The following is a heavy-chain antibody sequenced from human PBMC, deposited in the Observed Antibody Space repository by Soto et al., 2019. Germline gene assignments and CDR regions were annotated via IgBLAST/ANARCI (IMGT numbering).Heavy chain of an antibody. CDR3: TVRRPVITHYYYGMDV. CDR2: IRSKANSYAT. V-gene: IGHV3-73*01. CDR1: GFTFSGSA. J-gene: IGHJ6*02. Sequence: GGSLRLSCAASGFTFSGSAMHWVRQASGKGLEWVGRIRSKANSYATAYAASVKGRFTISRDDSKNTAYLQMNSLKTEDTAVYYCTVRRPVITHYYYGMDVWGQGTTVTVSS. D-gene: IGHD3-10*01.